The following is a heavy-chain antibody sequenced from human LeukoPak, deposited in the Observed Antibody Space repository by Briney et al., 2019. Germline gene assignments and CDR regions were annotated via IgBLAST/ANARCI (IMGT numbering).Heavy chain of an antibody. Sequence: ASVKVSCKASGYTLTGYYMHCVRQAPGQGLEWMGWINPYSGGTNYAQKFQGRVTMTRDTSISTAYMELSRLRSDDTAMYYCARDEDPYAFDIWGQGTMVTVSS. D-gene: IGHD2-15*01. V-gene: IGHV1-2*02. CDR3: ARDEDPYAFDI. CDR1: GYTLTGYY. CDR2: INPYSGGT. J-gene: IGHJ3*02.